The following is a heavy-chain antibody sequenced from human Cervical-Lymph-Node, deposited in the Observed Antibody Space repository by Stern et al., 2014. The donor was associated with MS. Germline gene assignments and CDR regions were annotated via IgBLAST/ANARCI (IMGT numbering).Heavy chain of an antibody. Sequence: QLQLQESGPGLVQPSQTLSLTCTVSGGSIVSGSSYWSWVRQPARTGLGWFGRIYSRGSPHYNPSTKSRVTFSVDPSKNQFSLTLRSVTAADSAVYYCARGGLGXXDXWGQGTLVTVSS. CDR3: ARGGLGXXDX. V-gene: IGHV4-61*02. CDR1: GGSIVSGSSY. CDR2: IYSRGSP. D-gene: IGHD1-26*01. J-gene: IGHJ4*02.